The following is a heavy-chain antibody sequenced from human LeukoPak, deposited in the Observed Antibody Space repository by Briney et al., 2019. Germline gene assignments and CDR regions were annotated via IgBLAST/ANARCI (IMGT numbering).Heavy chain of an antibody. V-gene: IGHV3-21*01. CDR3: EREVATIFGVVMNAFDV. J-gene: IGHJ6*01. CDR2: ISSTGNYI. CDR1: GFTFTTYT. Sequence: AGSLTLSCAASGFTFTTYTINWVRQAPGNGLEWVSAISSTGNYIYYADSMKGRCTISRDNARNSLYLQMKSLRAEDSAVYYCEREVATIFGVVMNAFDVWGQGTTVTVSS. D-gene: IGHD3-3*01.